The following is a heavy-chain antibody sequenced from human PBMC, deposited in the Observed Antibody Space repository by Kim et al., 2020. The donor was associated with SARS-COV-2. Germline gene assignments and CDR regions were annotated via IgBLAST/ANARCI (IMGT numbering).Heavy chain of an antibody. V-gene: IGHV4-34*01. CDR1: GASLSGFQ. CDR3: AAGAPGH. Sequence: SETLSLTCAVYGASLSGFQWSWIRQTPGKGLEWIGEINDSGKSDYNPSLRSRISMSIDTSKKQFSLKLSSVTAADTAIYYCAAGAPGHWGQCTLVTVSP. CDR2: INDSGKS. J-gene: IGHJ1*01.